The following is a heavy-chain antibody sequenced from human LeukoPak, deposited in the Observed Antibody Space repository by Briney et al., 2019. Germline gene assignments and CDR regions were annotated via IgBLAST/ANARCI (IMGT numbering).Heavy chain of an antibody. D-gene: IGHD1-1*01. CDR3: ARGVGGNWKSSKQHYNWFDP. CDR1: GYTFTSYY. J-gene: IGHJ5*02. CDR2: INPSGGST. Sequence: GASVKVSCKASGYTFTSYYMHWVRQAPGQGLEWMGIINPSGGSTSYAQKFQGRVTMTRDTSTSTVYMELSSLRSEDTAVYYCARGVGGNWKSSKQHYNWFDPWGQGTLVTVSS. V-gene: IGHV1-46*01.